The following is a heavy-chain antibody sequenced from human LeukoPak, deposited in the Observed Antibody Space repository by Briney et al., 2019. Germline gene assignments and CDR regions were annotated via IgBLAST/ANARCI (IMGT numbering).Heavy chain of an antibody. Sequence: GGSLRLSCAASGFTFSNAWMNWVRQAPGKGLEWVGRIKNKIAGGTTDYAAPVKGRFTISRDDSKNTLFLQMNSLKTEDTAMYYCTTNDAFDIWGQGTMVTVSS. V-gene: IGHV3-15*01. CDR3: TTNDAFDI. J-gene: IGHJ3*02. CDR1: GFTFSNAW. CDR2: IKNKIAGGTT.